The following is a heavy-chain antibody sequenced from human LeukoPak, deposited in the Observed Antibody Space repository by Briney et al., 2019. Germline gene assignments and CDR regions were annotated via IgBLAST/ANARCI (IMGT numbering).Heavy chain of an antibody. V-gene: IGHV3-23*01. J-gene: IGHJ4*02. CDR2: ISGVGDST. CDR3: STAKFDN. Sequence: GSLRLSCAASGFTFSNYAMNWVRQAPGKGLEWVSTISGVGDSTYYAESVKGRFTISRDNAKNSLYLQMNSLRAEDTAVYYCSTAKFDNWGQGTLVTVSS. CDR1: GFTFSNYA.